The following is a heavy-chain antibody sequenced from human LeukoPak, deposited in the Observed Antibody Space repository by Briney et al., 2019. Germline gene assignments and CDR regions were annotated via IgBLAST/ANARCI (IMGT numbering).Heavy chain of an antibody. Sequence: GGSLRLSCSASGYTFSSYAMHWVRQAPGKGLEYVSAISSNGGSIYYVNSVKGRFTISRDNSKNTLYLQMRSLRAEDMAVYYCARGLDYGDYGRYAFDIWGQGTMVTVSS. V-gene: IGHV3-64*01. CDR1: GYTFSSYA. J-gene: IGHJ3*02. CDR3: ARGLDYGDYGRYAFDI. D-gene: IGHD4-17*01. CDR2: ISSNGGSI.